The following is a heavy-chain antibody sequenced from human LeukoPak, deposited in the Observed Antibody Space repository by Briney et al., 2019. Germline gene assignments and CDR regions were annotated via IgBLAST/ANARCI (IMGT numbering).Heavy chain of an antibody. Sequence: PGGSLRLSCSASGFTFSSYAMHWVRQAPGKGLEYVSAISSNGGSTYYADSVKGRFTISRDNSKNTLYLQMSSLRAEDTAVYCCVKSSSSWSQFEYFQHWGQGTLVTVSS. D-gene: IGHD6-13*01. CDR2: ISSNGGST. CDR3: VKSSSSWSQFEYFQH. CDR1: GFTFSSYA. J-gene: IGHJ1*01. V-gene: IGHV3-64D*06.